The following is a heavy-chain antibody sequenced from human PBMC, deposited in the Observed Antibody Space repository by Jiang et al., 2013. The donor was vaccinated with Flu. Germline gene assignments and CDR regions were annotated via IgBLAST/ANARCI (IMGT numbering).Heavy chain of an antibody. V-gene: IGHV6-1*01. J-gene: IGHJ3*02. CDR2: TYYRSKWYN. CDR3: ARDRLLLLAVAGTGCAFDI. Sequence: QTLSLTCAISGDSVSSNSAAWNWIRQSPSRGLEWLGRTYYRSKWYNDYAVSVKSRITINPDTSKNQFSLQLNSVTPEDTAVYYCARDRLLLLAVAGTGCAFDIWGQGTMVTVSS. CDR1: GDSVSSNSAA. D-gene: IGHD6-19*01.